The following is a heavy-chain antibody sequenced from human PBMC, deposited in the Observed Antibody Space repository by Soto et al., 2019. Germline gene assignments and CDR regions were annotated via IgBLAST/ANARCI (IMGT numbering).Heavy chain of an antibody. D-gene: IGHD1-1*01. V-gene: IGHV1-8*01. CDR3: TGSRWVRLDFDY. CDR1: GYTFTSYD. CDR2: MNPNSGNT. J-gene: IGHJ4*02. Sequence: ASVKVSCKASGYTFTSYDINWVRQATGQGLEYLGWMNPNSGNTGYVQKFQGRVTMTRDTSISTAYMELSSLRSEDTAVYFCTGSRWVRLDFDYWGQGTLVTVSS.